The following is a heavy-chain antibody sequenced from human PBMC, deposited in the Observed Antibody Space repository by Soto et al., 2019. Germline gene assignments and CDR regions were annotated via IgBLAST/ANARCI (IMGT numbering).Heavy chain of an antibody. V-gene: IGHV1-69*01. Sequence: QVQLVQSGAEVKKPGSSVKVSCKASGGTFSSYAISWVRQAPGQGLEWMGGIIPIFGTANYARKFQGSVTITADEATTTAYMEMRSLRSEDTAVYYCARDWSDPPDSSSSVWGQGTLVTVSS. CDR3: ARDWSDPPDSSSSV. D-gene: IGHD6-6*01. CDR2: IIPIFGTA. J-gene: IGHJ4*02. CDR1: GGTFSSYA.